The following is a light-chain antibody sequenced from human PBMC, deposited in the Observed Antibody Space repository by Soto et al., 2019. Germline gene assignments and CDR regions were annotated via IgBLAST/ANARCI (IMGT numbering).Light chain of an antibody. CDR1: QSVGSN. CDR2: GAS. CDR3: QKYNNWVFT. Sequence: DIVLTQSPATLSVSPGERATLSCRASQSVGSNLAWYQQKPGQAPRLLIYGASTRATGIPARFSGSGSGTEFTLTISSLQSEDFAVYYCQKYNNWVFTFGPGTKVDMK. J-gene: IGKJ3*01. V-gene: IGKV3-15*01.